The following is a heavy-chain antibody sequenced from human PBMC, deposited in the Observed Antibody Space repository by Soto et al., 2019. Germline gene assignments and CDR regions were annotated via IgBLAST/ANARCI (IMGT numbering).Heavy chain of an antibody. CDR1: GGSFSGYY. D-gene: IGHD6-13*01. V-gene: IGHV4-34*01. CDR3: ARGGGQQPIDY. Sequence: QVQLQQWGAGLLKPSETLSLTCAVYGGSFSGYYWSWIRQPPGKGLEWIGEINHSGSTNYNPSLKSRVTISVDTSKNQFSLKLSSVTAADTAVYYCARGGGQQPIDYWGQGTLVTVSS. CDR2: INHSGST. J-gene: IGHJ4*02.